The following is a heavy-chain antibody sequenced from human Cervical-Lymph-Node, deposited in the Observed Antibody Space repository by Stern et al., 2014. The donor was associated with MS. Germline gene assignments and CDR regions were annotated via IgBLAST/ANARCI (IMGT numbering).Heavy chain of an antibody. V-gene: IGHV3-30*03. Sequence: VKLVEAGGAVVQPGRSLRLSCAASGFTFSSYGLHWVGQAQGKGLEWVTVILCDGNHKYYASSVKGRFTISRDNSKNTLHLQMNSVTPDDTAIYYCARDYEDTSMLFDHWGQGTLVTVSS. CDR1: GFTFSSYG. J-gene: IGHJ4*02. CDR3: ARDYEDTSMLFDH. D-gene: IGHD2-8*01. CDR2: ILCDGNHK.